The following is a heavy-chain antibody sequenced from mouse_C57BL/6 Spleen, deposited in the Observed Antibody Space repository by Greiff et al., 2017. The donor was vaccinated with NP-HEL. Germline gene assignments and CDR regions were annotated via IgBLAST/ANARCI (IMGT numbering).Heavy chain of an antibody. D-gene: IGHD2-2*01. CDR2: INPNNGGT. V-gene: IGHV1-26*01. CDR1: GYTFTDYY. J-gene: IGHJ4*01. CDR3: ARKIYYGYDGAMDY. Sequence: VQLKQSGPELVKPGASVKISSKASGYTFTDYYMNWVKQSHGKSLEWIGDINPNNGGTSYNQKFKGKATLTVDKSSSTAYMELRSLTSEDSAVYYCARKIYYGYDGAMDYWGQGTSVTVSS.